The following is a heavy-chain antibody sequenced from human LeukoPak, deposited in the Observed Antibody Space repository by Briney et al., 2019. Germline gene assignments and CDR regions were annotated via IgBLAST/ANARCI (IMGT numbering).Heavy chain of an antibody. CDR3: ARRSSNYLDY. CDR2: ISSSSSYI. Sequence: KPGGSLRLSCAASGFTFSSNSMNWVRPAPGKGLEWVSSISSSSSYIYYADSVKGRFTISRDNAKNSLYLQMNSLRAEDTAVYYCARRSSNYLDYWGQGTLVTVSS. J-gene: IGHJ4*02. D-gene: IGHD4-11*01. CDR1: GFTFSSNS. V-gene: IGHV3-21*01.